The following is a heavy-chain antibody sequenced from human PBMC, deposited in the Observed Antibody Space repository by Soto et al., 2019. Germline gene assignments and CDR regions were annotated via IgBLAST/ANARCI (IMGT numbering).Heavy chain of an antibody. CDR2: IIPIFGTA. CDR3: AGGSITTVTPFYNNWFDP. CDR1: GWGFSGDA. D-gene: IGHD4-17*01. Sequence: XVKGAWKAAGWGFSGDAVGWVRHAPGQGLEWMGGIIPIFGTANYAQKFQGRVTITADESTSTAYMELSSLRSEDTDVYYCAGGSITTVTPFYNNWFDPWGQGTLVTVSS. V-gene: IGHV1-69*13. J-gene: IGHJ5*02.